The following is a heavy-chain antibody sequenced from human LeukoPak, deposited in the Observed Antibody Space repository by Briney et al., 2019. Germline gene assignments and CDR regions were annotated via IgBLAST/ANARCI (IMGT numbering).Heavy chain of an antibody. CDR3: ARGGIYSGYDYFDF. Sequence: GGSLRLSCEASGFTFSSYWMHWVRQAPGKGLVWVSRINSDGSSTSYADSVKGRFTISRDNAKNTLYLQMNSLRAEDTAVYYCARGGIYSGYDYFDFWGQGTLVTVSS. J-gene: IGHJ4*02. D-gene: IGHD5-12*01. CDR2: INSDGSST. CDR1: GFTFSSYW. V-gene: IGHV3-74*01.